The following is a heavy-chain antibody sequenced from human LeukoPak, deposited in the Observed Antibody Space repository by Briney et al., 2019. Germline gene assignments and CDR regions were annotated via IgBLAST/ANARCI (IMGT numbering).Heavy chain of an antibody. CDR2: IYYSGST. CDR3: ARDPRYFDWPVLDY. CDR1: GGSISSYY. D-gene: IGHD3-9*01. V-gene: IGHV4-59*01. J-gene: IGHJ4*02. Sequence: SETLSLTCTVSGGSISSYYWSWIRQPPGKGLEWIGYIYYSGSTNYNPSLESRVTISVDTSKNQFSLKLSSVTAAGTAVYYCARDPRYFDWPVLDYWGQGTLVTVSS.